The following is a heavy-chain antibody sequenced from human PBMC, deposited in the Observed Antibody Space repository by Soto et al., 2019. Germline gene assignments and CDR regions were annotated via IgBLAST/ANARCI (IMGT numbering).Heavy chain of an antibody. Sequence: SETLSLTCIFSGGSISSSSYFLGWIRQPPGKGLEWIGSIYYSGSTYYNPSLKSRVTVSVDTSKNQFSLKLSSVTAADTAVYYCARHPSDFWFDPWGQGTLVTVSS. J-gene: IGHJ5*02. CDR2: IYYSGST. V-gene: IGHV4-39*01. CDR1: GGSISSSSYF. CDR3: ARHPSDFWFDP. D-gene: IGHD2-21*02.